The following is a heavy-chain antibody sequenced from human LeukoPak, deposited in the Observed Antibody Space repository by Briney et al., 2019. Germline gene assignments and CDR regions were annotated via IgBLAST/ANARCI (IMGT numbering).Heavy chain of an antibody. V-gene: IGHV4-38-2*01. CDR2: IHVSGTT. J-gene: IGHJ4*02. CDR3: ARVAERRIVN. D-gene: IGHD1-1*01. CDR1: GFSISSGYY. Sequence: SETLSLTCVVSGFSISSGYYWGWIRQPPGKGLEWIANIHVSGTTFYNSSLNSRVAISIDTSKNQFSLKLSSVTAADTAVYCARVAERRIVNWGRGTLVTVSS.